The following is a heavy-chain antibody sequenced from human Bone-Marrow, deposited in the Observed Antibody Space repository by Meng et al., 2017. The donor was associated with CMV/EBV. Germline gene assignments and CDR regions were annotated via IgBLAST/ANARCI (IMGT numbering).Heavy chain of an antibody. J-gene: IGHJ3*02. V-gene: IGHV1-2*02. CDR1: TYTFIDHH. D-gene: IGHD1-26*01. CDR2: IDPRTGDT. Sequence: ASVKVSCKASTYTFIDHHIHWVRQAPGQGLEWMGWIDPRTGDTKYAQKFQGRVTLSRDTSISTAYTDLSRLRSDDTAVYFCARWDPGKNVFDIWGQGTMVTVSS. CDR3: ARWDPGKNVFDI.